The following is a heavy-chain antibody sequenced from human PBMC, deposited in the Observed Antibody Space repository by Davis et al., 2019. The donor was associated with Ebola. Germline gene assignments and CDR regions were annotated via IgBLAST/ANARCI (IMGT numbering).Heavy chain of an antibody. Sequence: GESLKISCAASGFTIGSYWMHWVRQAPGKGLIWVSRMSFNNVDVDYAETVRGRFTISRDNSKNTLYLQMNSLRAEDTAVYYCARDLGYCSSTSCYTGGFDYWGQGTLVTVSS. CDR2: MSFNNVDV. CDR1: GFTIGSYW. D-gene: IGHD2-2*02. V-gene: IGHV3-74*01. CDR3: ARDLGYCSSTSCYTGGFDY. J-gene: IGHJ4*02.